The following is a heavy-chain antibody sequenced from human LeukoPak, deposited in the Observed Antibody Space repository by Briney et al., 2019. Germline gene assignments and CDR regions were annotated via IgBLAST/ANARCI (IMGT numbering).Heavy chain of an antibody. CDR1: GGTFSSYA. CDR2: IIPIFGTA. CDR3: ARVNHQWELYYFDY. V-gene: IGHV1-69*01. J-gene: IGHJ4*02. D-gene: IGHD1-26*01. Sequence: ASVKVSCKASGGTFSSYAISWVRQAPGQGLEWMGGIIPIFGTANYAQKFQGRVTITADESTSTAYMELSSLRSEDTAVYYCARVNHQWELYYFDYWGQGTLVTVSS.